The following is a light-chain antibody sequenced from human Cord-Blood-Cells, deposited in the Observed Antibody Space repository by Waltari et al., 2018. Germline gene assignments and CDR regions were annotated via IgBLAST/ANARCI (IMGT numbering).Light chain of an antibody. V-gene: IGKV3-20*01. J-gene: IGKJ2*01. CDR3: QQDGSSPHT. CDR2: GAS. CDR1: QSVSSSY. Sequence: EIVLTQSPGTLSLSPGERATLSCRASQSVSSSYLAWYQQKPGQAPRLLIYGASRRATGIPDRFSGSGSGTDFTLTISRLEPEDFAVYYCQQDGSSPHTFGQGTKLEIK.